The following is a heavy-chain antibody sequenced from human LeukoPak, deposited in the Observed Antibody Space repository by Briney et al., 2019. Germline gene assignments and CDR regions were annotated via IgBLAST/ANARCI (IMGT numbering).Heavy chain of an antibody. CDR2: IIPIFGTA. CDR1: GGTFSSYA. CDR3: ARVMGIEVYDAFDI. D-gene: IGHD2-8*01. J-gene: IGHJ3*02. V-gene: IGHV1-69*13. Sequence: ASVKVSCKASGGTFSSYAISWVRQAPGQGLEWIGGIIPIFGTANFAQKFQGRVTITADESTSTAYMELSSLRSEDTAVYYCARVMGIEVYDAFDIWGQGTMVTVSS.